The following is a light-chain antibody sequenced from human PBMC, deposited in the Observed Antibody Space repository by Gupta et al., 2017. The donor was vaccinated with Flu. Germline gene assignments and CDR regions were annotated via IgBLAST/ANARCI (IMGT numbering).Light chain of an antibody. Sequence: PSTLSASGGDRVTITCRASQTIDSWLAWYQKKPGRAPKSLIYKASSLETGVPSRFSGSGSGTEFSLTISSLQPDDFATYYCQQDRSSPWTFGQGTKVEIK. CDR1: QTIDSW. J-gene: IGKJ1*01. CDR3: QQDRSSPWT. CDR2: KAS. V-gene: IGKV1-5*03.